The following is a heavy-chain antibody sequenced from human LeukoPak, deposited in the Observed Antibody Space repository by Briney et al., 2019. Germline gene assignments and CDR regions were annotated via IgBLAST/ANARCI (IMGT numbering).Heavy chain of an antibody. D-gene: IGHD6-19*01. CDR1: GCTFDDYG. CDR3: ARPYSSGWKYYFDY. V-gene: IGHV3-20*04. J-gene: IGHJ4*02. Sequence: PGGSLRLSCAASGCTFDDYGMSWVRQAPGQGLEWVSGINWNGGSTGYADSVKGRFTISRDNAKNTLYLQMNSLRAEDTALYYCARPYSSGWKYYFDYWGQGTLVTVPS. CDR2: INWNGGST.